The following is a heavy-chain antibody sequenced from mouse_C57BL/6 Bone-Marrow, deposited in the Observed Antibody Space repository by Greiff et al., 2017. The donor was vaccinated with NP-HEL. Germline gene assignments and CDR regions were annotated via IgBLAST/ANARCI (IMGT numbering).Heavy chain of an antibody. CDR1: GYTFTSYW. D-gene: IGHD1-1*01. Sequence: VQLQQSGAELAKPGASVKLSCKASGYTFTSYWMHWVKQRPGQGLEWIGYINPSSGYTKYNQKFKDKATLTADKSSNTAYMQLSSLTYEDSAVYYCARRPSYYYGSSYYAMDYWGQGTSVTVSS. V-gene: IGHV1-7*01. CDR2: INPSSGYT. J-gene: IGHJ4*01. CDR3: ARRPSYYYGSSYYAMDY.